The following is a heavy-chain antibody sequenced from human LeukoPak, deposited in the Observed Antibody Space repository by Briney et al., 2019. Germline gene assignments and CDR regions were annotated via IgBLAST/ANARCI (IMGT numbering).Heavy chain of an antibody. CDR1: GFTFSDYY. CDR2: ISSSGSTI. Sequence: KPGGSLRLSCAASGFTFSDYYMSWIRQAPGKGLEWVSYISSSGSTIYYADSVKGRFTISRDNAKNSLYLQMNSLRAEDTAVYYCARATPITMVRGAIAPRGDAFDIWGQGTMVTVSS. V-gene: IGHV3-11*01. CDR3: ARATPITMVRGAIAPRGDAFDI. J-gene: IGHJ3*02. D-gene: IGHD3-10*01.